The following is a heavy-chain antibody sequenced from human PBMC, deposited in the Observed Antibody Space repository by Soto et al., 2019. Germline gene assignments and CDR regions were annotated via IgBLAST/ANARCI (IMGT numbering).Heavy chain of an antibody. CDR3: ARDAYYDFWSGYYQSPGFDY. CDR1: GFSFSNYA. J-gene: IGHJ4*02. D-gene: IGHD3-3*01. V-gene: IGHV3-48*01. CDR2: ISSSSSTI. Sequence: GGSLRLSCTASGFSFSNYAMYRFRQPPGKGLEWVSYISSSSSTIYYADSVKGRFTISRDNAKNSLYLQMNSLRAEDTAVYYCARDAYYDFWSGYYQSPGFDYWGQGTLVTVSS.